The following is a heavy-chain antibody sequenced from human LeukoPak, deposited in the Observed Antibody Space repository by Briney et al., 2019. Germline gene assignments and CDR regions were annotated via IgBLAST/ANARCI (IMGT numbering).Heavy chain of an antibody. Sequence: ASVTVSCTASGYTFTGYYMHWVRQAPGQGLEWMGWINPNSGGTNYAQKFQGRVTMTRNTSISTAYMELSRLRSDDTAVYYCARDLDSPDYYDSSGYYYYFDYWGQGTLVTVSS. CDR3: ARDLDSPDYYDSSGYYYYFDY. V-gene: IGHV1-2*02. CDR1: GYTFTGYY. CDR2: INPNSGGT. D-gene: IGHD3-22*01. J-gene: IGHJ4*02.